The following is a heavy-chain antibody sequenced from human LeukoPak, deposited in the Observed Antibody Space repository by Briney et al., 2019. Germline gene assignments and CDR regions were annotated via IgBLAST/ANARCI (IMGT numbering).Heavy chain of an antibody. J-gene: IGHJ4*02. V-gene: IGHV3-30*18. D-gene: IGHD6-13*01. CDR1: GLTFSSYG. Sequence: GRSLRLSCAASGLTFSSYGMRWVRQAPGKGLEWVAVISYDGRNKYHADSVKGRFTISRDNSQDTLYLQMNSLRPEDTAMYYCAKDGDIAAAGYYFDYWGQGTLVTVSS. CDR3: AKDGDIAAAGYYFDY. CDR2: ISYDGRNK.